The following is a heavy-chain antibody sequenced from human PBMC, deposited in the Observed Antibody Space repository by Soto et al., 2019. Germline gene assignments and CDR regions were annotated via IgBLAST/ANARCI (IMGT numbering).Heavy chain of an antibody. V-gene: IGHV4-59*01. CDR3: ARKAGSH. CDR2: IQYSGST. D-gene: IGHD6-13*01. J-gene: IGHJ4*02. CDR1: GGSISNYY. Sequence: QVQLQESGPGLVKPSETLSLTCTVSGGSISNYYWSWIRQTPEKGLEWIGNIQYSGSTNYNPSLKSRATISIDTSKNQFSLKLSSVTAADTAVYYCARKAGSHWGQGTVVTVSS.